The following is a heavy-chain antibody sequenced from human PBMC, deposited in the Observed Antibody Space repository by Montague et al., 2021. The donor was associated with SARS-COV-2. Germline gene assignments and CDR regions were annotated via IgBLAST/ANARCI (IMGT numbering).Heavy chain of an antibody. Sequence: SLRLSCAASVFTFSSYEMNWVRQAPRKGLEWVSYISSSVSTIYXXXSXXXRFXISRDNAKNSLYLQLNSLRAEDTAVYYCARGGTYYDFCSGYYNYYYGMDVWGQGTTVTVSS. D-gene: IGHD3-3*01. CDR3: ARGGTYYDFCSGYYNYYYGMDV. CDR2: ISSSVSTI. CDR1: VFTFSSYE. J-gene: IGHJ6*02. V-gene: IGHV3-48*03.